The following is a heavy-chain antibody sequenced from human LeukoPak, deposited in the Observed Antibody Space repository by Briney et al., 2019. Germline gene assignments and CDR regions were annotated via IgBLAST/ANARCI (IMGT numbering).Heavy chain of an antibody. V-gene: IGHV1-2*02. CDR3: ARDLFDYYDSSGLAY. D-gene: IGHD3-22*01. Sequence: ASVKVSCKASGYTFTGYYMHWVRQAPGQGLEWMGWINPNSGGTNYARKFQGRVTMTRDTSISTAYMELSRLRSDDTAVYYCARDLFDYYDSSGLAYWGQGTLVTVSS. CDR2: INPNSGGT. J-gene: IGHJ4*02. CDR1: GYTFTGYY.